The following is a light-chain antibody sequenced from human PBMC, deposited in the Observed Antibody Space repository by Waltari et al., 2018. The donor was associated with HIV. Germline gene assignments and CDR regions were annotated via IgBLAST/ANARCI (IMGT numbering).Light chain of an antibody. CDR2: QDD. Sequence: SYELTQPPSVSVSPGQAASITCSGDKLGDKYVCWYQQKPGQSPVVVIYQDDKRPSGIPERFSGSNSGNTATLTISGTQAMDEADYYCQAWDSSTDVVFGGGTKLTVL. V-gene: IGLV3-1*01. CDR1: KLGDKY. J-gene: IGLJ2*01. CDR3: QAWDSSTDVV.